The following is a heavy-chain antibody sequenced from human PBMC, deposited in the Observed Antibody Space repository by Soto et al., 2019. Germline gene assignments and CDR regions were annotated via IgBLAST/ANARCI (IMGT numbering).Heavy chain of an antibody. Sequence: ASVKVSCKASGYTFTSYAMHWVRQAPGQRLEWMGWINAGNGNTKYSQKFQGRVTITRDTSASTAYMELSSLRSEDTAVYYCARVGYYYYGMDVWGQGTTVTVSS. V-gene: IGHV1-3*01. CDR3: ARVGYYYYGMDV. CDR1: GYTFTSYA. CDR2: INAGNGNT. D-gene: IGHD3-16*01. J-gene: IGHJ6*02.